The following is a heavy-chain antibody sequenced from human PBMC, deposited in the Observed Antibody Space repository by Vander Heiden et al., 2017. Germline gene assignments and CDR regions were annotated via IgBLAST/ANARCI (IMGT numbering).Heavy chain of an antibody. CDR3: ARHSTVNHYNN. J-gene: IGHJ4*02. D-gene: IGHD1-20*01. Sequence: LQLQESGPGRVTPSETQSRPCTAAGRRTSSSTYCWGWVRQPPGKGLEWIGNIFYSGSTYYNPSLKSRITISVDTSKNQFSLKLSSVTAADTAVYYCARHSTVNHYNNWGQRTLVTVSS. CDR1: GRRTSSSTYC. CDR2: IFYSGST. V-gene: IGHV4-39*01.